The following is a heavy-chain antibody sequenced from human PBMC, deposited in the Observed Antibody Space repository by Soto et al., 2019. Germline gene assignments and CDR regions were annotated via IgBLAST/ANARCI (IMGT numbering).Heavy chain of an antibody. J-gene: IGHJ6*02. D-gene: IGHD5-12*01. V-gene: IGHV3-11*06. Sequence: QVQLVESGGGLVKPGGSLRLSCAASGFTFSDYYMSWIRLAPGKGLEWVSYIGSSSSYTSYADSVKCRFTISRDNAKNSVSLHRNRLGAEDTAVYYCARDGGYSGYVSFYGLDVWGQGTTVTVSS. CDR3: ARDGGYSGYVSFYGLDV. CDR2: IGSSSSYT. CDR1: GFTFSDYY.